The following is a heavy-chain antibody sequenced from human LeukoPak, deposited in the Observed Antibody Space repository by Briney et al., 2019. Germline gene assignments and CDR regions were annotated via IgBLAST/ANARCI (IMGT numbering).Heavy chain of an antibody. CDR1: GFTFSSYW. CDR2: IKQDGSEK. Sequence: GGSLRLSCAASGFTFSSYWMSWVRQAPGKGLEWVANIKQDGSEKYYVDSVKGRFTISRDNSKNTLYLQMNSLRAEDTAVYYCAKGGGVVVPAANFRAFDIWGQGTMVTVSS. J-gene: IGHJ3*02. CDR3: AKGGGVVVPAANFRAFDI. D-gene: IGHD2-2*01. V-gene: IGHV3-7*01.